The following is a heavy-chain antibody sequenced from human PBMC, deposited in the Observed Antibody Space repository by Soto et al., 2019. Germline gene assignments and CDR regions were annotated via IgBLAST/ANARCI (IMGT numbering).Heavy chain of an antibody. V-gene: IGHV1-3*01. CDR1: GYTFTSYA. D-gene: IGHD3-3*01. CDR2: INAGNGNT. CDR3: AISGLWSGYSPGPYYYYYYMDV. Sequence: GASVKVSCKASGYTFTSYAMHWVRQAPGQRLEWMGWINAGNGNTKYSQKFQGRVTITRDTSASTAYMELSSLRSEDTAVYYCAISGLWSGYSPGPYYYYYYMDVWGKGTTVTVSS. J-gene: IGHJ6*03.